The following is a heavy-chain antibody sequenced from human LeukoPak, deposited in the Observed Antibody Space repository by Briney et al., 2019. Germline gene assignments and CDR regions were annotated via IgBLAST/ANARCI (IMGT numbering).Heavy chain of an antibody. CDR2: INHSVST. J-gene: IGHJ4*02. D-gene: IGHD6-13*01. V-gene: IGHV4-34*01. Sequence: SETLSLTCAVYGGSFSGYYWSWLRQPPGKGREWIGEINHSVSTTYNPSLTSRATISVATYKNQFSLKLSSVTAADTAVYYCARGRIAAAADGRDYFDYWGQGTLVTVSS. CDR1: GGSFSGYY. CDR3: ARGRIAAAADGRDYFDY.